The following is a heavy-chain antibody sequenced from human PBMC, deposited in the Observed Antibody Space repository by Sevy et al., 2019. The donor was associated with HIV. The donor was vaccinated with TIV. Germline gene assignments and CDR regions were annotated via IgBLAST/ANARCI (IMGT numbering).Heavy chain of an antibody. Sequence: ASVKVSCKVSGYTLTELSMHWVRQAPGKGLEWMGGFDPEDGETIYAQKFQGRVTMTEDTSTDTAYMELSSLRSEDTAGYYCATSSNDDYQLLTFDYWGQGTLVTVSS. CDR1: GYTLTELS. J-gene: IGHJ4*02. V-gene: IGHV1-24*01. D-gene: IGHD2-2*01. CDR3: ATSSNDDYQLLTFDY. CDR2: FDPEDGET.